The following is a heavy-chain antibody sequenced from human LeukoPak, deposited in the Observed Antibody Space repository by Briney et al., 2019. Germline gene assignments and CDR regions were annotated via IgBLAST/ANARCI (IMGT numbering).Heavy chain of an antibody. V-gene: IGHV3-7*01. CDR2: IKPDGSDK. J-gene: IGHJ4*02. CDR1: GFTFSSYW. D-gene: IGHD5-24*01. Sequence: GGSLRLSCAASGFTFSSYWMSWVRQPPGNGLEWVANIKPDGSDKYSLDSVKGRFTLSRDTAKKTLYLQMNSLRAEDTAVYYCGRGDGWVLDYWGQGTLVTVSS. CDR3: GRGDGWVLDY.